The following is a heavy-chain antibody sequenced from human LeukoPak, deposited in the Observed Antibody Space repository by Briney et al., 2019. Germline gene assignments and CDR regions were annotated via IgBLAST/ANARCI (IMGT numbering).Heavy chain of an antibody. D-gene: IGHD2-15*01. Sequence: SETLSLTCTVSGGSISSYYWSWIRQPPGKGLEWIGYIYYSGSTNYNPSLKSRVTISVDTSKNQFSPKLSSVTAADTAVYYCATSDRAATLGTFDYWGQGTLVTVSS. CDR1: GGSISSYY. V-gene: IGHV4-59*01. CDR3: ATSDRAATLGTFDY. CDR2: IYYSGST. J-gene: IGHJ4*02.